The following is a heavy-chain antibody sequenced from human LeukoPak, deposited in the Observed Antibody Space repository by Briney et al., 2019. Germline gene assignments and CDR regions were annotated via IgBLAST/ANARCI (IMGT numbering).Heavy chain of an antibody. Sequence: PGGSLRLSCAASGFTFSSYSMNWVRQAPGEGLEWVSSISSSSSYIYYADSVKGRFTISRDNAKNSLYLQMNSLRAEDTAVYYCARGGYSGYDSSGSGADYWGQGTLVTVSS. J-gene: IGHJ4*02. CDR2: ISSSSSYI. CDR1: GFTFSSYS. V-gene: IGHV3-21*01. CDR3: ARGGYSGYDSSGSGADY. D-gene: IGHD5-12*01.